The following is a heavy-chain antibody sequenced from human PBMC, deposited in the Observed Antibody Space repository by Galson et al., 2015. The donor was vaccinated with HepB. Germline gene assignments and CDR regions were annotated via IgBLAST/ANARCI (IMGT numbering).Heavy chain of an antibody. D-gene: IGHD6-13*01. Sequence: SVKVSCKASGYTFTSYAMHWVRQAPGQRLEWMGWINAGNGNTKYSQKFQGRVTITRDTSASTAYMELSSLRSEDTAVYYCASPYSSSWYSHYGMDVWGQGTTVTVSS. J-gene: IGHJ6*02. V-gene: IGHV1-3*01. CDR2: INAGNGNT. CDR3: ASPYSSSWYSHYGMDV. CDR1: GYTFTSYA.